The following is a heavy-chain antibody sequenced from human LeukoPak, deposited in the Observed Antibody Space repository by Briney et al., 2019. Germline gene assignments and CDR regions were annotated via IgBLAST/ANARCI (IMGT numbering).Heavy chain of an antibody. CDR3: ASDYGDEYFQH. D-gene: IGHD4-17*01. CDR2: IYYSGST. CDR1: GGSISSSSYS. V-gene: IGHV4-39*01. J-gene: IGHJ1*01. Sequence: SETLSLTCTVSGGSISSSSYSWGWIRQPPGKGLEWIGSIYYSGSTYYNPSLKSRVTISVDTSKNQFSLKLSSVTAADTAVYYCASDYGDEYFQHWGQGTLVTVPS.